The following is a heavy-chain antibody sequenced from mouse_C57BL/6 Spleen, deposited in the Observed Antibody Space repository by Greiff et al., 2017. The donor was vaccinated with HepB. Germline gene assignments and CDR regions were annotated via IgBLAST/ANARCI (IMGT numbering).Heavy chain of an antibody. CDR2: INPNNGGT. V-gene: IGHV1-22*01. Sequence: VQLQQSGPELVKPGASVKMSCKASGYTFTDYNMHWVKQSHGKSLEWNGYINPNNGGTSFNQKFKGKATLTVHKSSSTAYMELRSLTSEDSAVYYCARSYYGSSSLWYFDVWGTGTTVTVSS. J-gene: IGHJ1*03. CDR1: GYTFTDYN. CDR3: ARSYYGSSSLWYFDV. D-gene: IGHD1-1*01.